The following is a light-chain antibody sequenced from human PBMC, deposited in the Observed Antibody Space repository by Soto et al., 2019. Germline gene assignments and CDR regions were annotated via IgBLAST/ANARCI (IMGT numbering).Light chain of an antibody. CDR1: QSVSSY. CDR3: QQRSNWPPIT. CDR2: DAS. Sequence: EIVLTHSPATLSLSRGERATLSCRASQSVSSYLAWYQQKPGQAPRLLIYDASNRATGIPARFSGSGSGTDFTLTISSLEPEDFAVYYCQQRSNWPPITFGQGTRLEIK. J-gene: IGKJ5*01. V-gene: IGKV3-11*01.